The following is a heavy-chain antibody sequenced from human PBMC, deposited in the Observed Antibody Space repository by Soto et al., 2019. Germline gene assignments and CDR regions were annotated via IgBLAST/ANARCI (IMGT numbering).Heavy chain of an antibody. D-gene: IGHD6-19*01. CDR1: GFSFSNYS. Sequence: GGSLRLSCVASGFSFSNYSMTWVRQAPGKGLEWVSVISGSDGRTYYADSVKGRFTISRDNSKNTLYLQMNSLRAEDTAVYYCAKDHGYSSFCVDYWGQGTLVTVSS. CDR3: AKDHGYSSFCVDY. V-gene: IGHV3-23*01. CDR2: ISGSDGRT. J-gene: IGHJ4*02.